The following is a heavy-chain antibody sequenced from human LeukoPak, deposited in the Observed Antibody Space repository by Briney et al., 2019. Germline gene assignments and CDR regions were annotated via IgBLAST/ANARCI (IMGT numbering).Heavy chain of an antibody. D-gene: IGHD3-10*01. CDR1: GGSISSGDYY. CDR3: ARDRSYYYGSGSNHDAFDI. Sequence: SETLSLTCTVSGGSISSGDYYWSWIHQPPGKGLEWIGYIYYSGSTYYNPSLKSRVTISVDTSKNQFSLKLSSVTAADTAVYYCARDRSYYYGSGSNHDAFDIWGQGTMVTVSS. J-gene: IGHJ3*02. CDR2: IYYSGST. V-gene: IGHV4-30-4*01.